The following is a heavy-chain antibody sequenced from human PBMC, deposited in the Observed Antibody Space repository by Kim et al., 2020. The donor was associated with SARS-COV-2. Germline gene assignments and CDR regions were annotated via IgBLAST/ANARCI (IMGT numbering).Heavy chain of an antibody. CDR2: FDPEDGET. D-gene: IGHD3-16*02. Sequence: ASVKVSCKVSGYTLTELSMHWVRQAPGKGLEWMGGFDPEDGETIYAQKFQGRVTMTEDTSTDTAYMELSSLRSEDTAVYYCATDIQNDYVWGSYREYYFDYWGQGTLVTVSS. CDR1: GYTLTELS. CDR3: ATDIQNDYVWGSYREYYFDY. V-gene: IGHV1-24*01. J-gene: IGHJ4*02.